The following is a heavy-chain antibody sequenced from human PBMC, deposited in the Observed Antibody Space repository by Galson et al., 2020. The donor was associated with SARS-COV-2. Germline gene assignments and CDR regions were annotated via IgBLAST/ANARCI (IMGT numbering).Heavy chain of an antibody. CDR3: ARHSNGEFYYYYYGMDV. Sequence: TGGSLRLSCAASGFTFSSYWMHWVRQAPGKGLVWVSRINSDGSSTSYADSVKGRFTISRDNAKNTLYLQMNSLRAEDTAVYYCARHSNGEFYYYYYGMDVWGQGTTVTVSS. J-gene: IGHJ6*02. CDR2: INSDGSST. D-gene: IGHD3-10*01. V-gene: IGHV3-74*01. CDR1: GFTFSSYW.